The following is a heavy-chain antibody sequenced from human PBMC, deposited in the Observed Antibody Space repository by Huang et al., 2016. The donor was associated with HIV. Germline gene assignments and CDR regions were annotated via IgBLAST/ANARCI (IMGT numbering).Heavy chain of an antibody. CDR2: IIPTLGTA. CDR1: GGPFSSYA. D-gene: IGHD1-26*01. Sequence: QVQLVQSGAEVKKPGSSVKVSCKASGGPFSSYAISWVRQAPGQGLEWMGRIIPTLGTANYAQKFQGRVTITADESTSTAYMELSSLRSEDTAIYYCARDLGGADYWGQGTLVTVSS. J-gene: IGHJ4*02. V-gene: IGHV1-69*13. CDR3: ARDLGGADY.